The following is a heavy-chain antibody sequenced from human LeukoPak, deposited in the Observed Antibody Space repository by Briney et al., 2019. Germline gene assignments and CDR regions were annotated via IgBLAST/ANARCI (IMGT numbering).Heavy chain of an antibody. D-gene: IGHD3-22*01. Sequence: ASVKVSCKASGYTFTSYGISWVRQAPGQGLEWMGWISAYNGNTNYAQKLQGRVTMPTDTSTSTAYMELRSMRSDDTAVYYCARDRGYYYVSPEPDAFDIWGQGTMVTVSS. V-gene: IGHV1-18*01. CDR3: ARDRGYYYVSPEPDAFDI. CDR1: GYTFTSYG. CDR2: ISAYNGNT. J-gene: IGHJ3*02.